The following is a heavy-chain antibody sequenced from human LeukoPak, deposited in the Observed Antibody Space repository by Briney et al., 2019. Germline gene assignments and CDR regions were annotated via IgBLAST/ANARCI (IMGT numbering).Heavy chain of an antibody. D-gene: IGHD2-2*01. CDR2: FDPEDGET. CDR1: GYTLTELS. Sequence: ASVKVSCKVSGYTLTELSMHWVRQAPGKGLEWMGGFDPEDGETIYAQKFQGRVTMTEDTSTDTAYMELSSLRSEDTAVYYCARDGLYHDAFDIWGQGTMVTVSS. CDR3: ARDGLYHDAFDI. V-gene: IGHV1-24*01. J-gene: IGHJ3*02.